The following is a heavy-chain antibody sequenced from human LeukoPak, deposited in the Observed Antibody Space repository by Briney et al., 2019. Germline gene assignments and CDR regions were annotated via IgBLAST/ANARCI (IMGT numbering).Heavy chain of an antibody. V-gene: IGHV3-15*01. CDR2: IKSKTDGGTT. CDR3: TTALGYSSSWNDY. D-gene: IGHD6-13*01. Sequence: RGSLRLSCAASGFTFSNAWMSWVRQAPGKGLEWVGRIKSKTDGGTTDYAAPVKGRFTISRDDSKNTLYLQMNSLKTEDTAVYYCTTALGYSSSWNDYWGQGTLVTVSS. CDR1: GFTFSNAW. J-gene: IGHJ4*02.